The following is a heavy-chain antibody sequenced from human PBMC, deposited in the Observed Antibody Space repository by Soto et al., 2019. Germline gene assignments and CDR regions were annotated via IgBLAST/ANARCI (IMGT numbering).Heavy chain of an antibody. Sequence: ETLSLTCTVSGGSISSYYWSWIRQPPGKGLEWIGYIYHSGSTYYNPSLKSRVTISVDRSKNQLSLKLSSVTAADTAVYYCARVPDRWGQGTLVTVSS. J-gene: IGHJ5*02. CDR2: IYHSGST. CDR3: ARVPDR. V-gene: IGHV4-59*12. D-gene: IGHD2-2*01. CDR1: GGSISSYY.